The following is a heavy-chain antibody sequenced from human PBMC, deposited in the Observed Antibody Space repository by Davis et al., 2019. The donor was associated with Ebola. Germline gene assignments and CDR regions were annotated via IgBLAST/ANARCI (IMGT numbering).Heavy chain of an antibody. V-gene: IGHV3-7*01. CDR2: IKQDGSEK. CDR3: ARCDYDFWSGYFDY. Sequence: GGSLRLSCAASGFTFSSYAMSWVRQAPGKGLEWVANIKQDGSEKYYVDSVKGRFTISRDNAKNSLYLQMNSLRAEDTAVYYCARCDYDFWSGYFDYWGQGTLVTVSS. D-gene: IGHD3-3*01. CDR1: GFTFSSYA. J-gene: IGHJ4*02.